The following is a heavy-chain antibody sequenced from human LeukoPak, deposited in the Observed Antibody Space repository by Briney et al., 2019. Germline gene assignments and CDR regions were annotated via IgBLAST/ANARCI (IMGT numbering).Heavy chain of an antibody. Sequence: GGSLRLSCAASGFTFSSYGMYWVRQAPGKGLEWVSSISSSSSYIYYADSVKGRFTISRDNSKNTLYLQMNSLRAEDTAVYYCASRYSGYDSLNYYYYYYMDVWGKGTTVTVSS. CDR2: ISSSSSYI. CDR1: GFTFSSYG. D-gene: IGHD5-12*01. J-gene: IGHJ6*03. CDR3: ASRYSGYDSLNYYYYYYMDV. V-gene: IGHV3-21*01.